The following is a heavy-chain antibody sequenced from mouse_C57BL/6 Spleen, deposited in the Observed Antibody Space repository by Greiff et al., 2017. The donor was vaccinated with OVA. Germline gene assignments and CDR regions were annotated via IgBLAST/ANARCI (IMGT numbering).Heavy chain of an antibody. CDR1: GFSLTSYA. J-gene: IGHJ2*01. CDR2: IWTGGGT. Sequence: VKLMESGPGLVAPSQSLSITCTVSGFSLTSYAISWVRQPPGKGLEWLGVIWTGGGTTYNSALKSRLSISKDNSKSQVFLKMNSLQTDDTARYYCARNYFGSSYGIDYWGQGTTLTVSS. D-gene: IGHD1-1*01. V-gene: IGHV2-9-1*01. CDR3: ARNYFGSSYGIDY.